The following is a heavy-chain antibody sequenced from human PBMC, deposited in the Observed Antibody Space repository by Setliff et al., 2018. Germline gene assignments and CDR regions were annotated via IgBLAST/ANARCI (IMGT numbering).Heavy chain of an antibody. D-gene: IGHD5-18*01. J-gene: IGHJ4*02. CDR3: AKFVGYTYGYDY. V-gene: IGHV3-11*04. CDR1: GFTFSDYY. CDR2: ITNSGGTI. Sequence: GSLRLSCAASGFTFSDYYMSWIRQAPGKGLEWVSYITNSGGTIYYADSVKGRFTISRDNAKNSLFPQMNSLRAEDTALYYCAKFVGYTYGYDYWGRGTLVTVSS.